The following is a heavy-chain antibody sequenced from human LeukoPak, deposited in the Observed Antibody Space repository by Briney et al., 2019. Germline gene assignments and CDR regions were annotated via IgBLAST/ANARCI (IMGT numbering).Heavy chain of an antibody. J-gene: IGHJ4*02. Sequence: ASVKVSCKVSGYTVTGLSMHWVRQAPGKGLEWMGWINPNSGGTNYAQKFQGRVAITRDTSISTAYMELSRLRSDDTAVYYCARDWFPLPIPCGGSCHPSTYYFDYWGQGTLVTVSS. D-gene: IGHD2-15*01. CDR3: ARDWFPLPIPCGGSCHPSTYYFDY. CDR2: INPNSGGT. V-gene: IGHV1-2*02. CDR1: GYTVTGLS.